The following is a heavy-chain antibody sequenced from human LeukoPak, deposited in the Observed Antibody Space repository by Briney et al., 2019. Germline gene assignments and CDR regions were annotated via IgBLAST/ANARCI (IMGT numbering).Heavy chain of an antibody. CDR1: ADSLSSGGHY. V-gene: IGHV4-31*03. CDR2: IHHSGRS. D-gene: IGHD3-10*01. CDR3: ARGGNRFGGFYFDY. Sequence: SETLSLTCTVSADSLSSGGHYWAWIRQFPGKGLESIGFIHHSGRSRHNPSLKDRVALSVDTSRKQFALKLSSVTAADTAMYYCARGGNRFGGFYFDYWGQGSQVIVSS. J-gene: IGHJ4*02.